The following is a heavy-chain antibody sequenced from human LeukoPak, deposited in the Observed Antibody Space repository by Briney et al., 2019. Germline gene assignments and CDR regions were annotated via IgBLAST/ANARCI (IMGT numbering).Heavy chain of an antibody. J-gene: IGHJ4*02. V-gene: IGHV3-30-3*01. Sequence: GRSLRLSCAASGFTFDDYAMHWVRQAPGKGLEWVAVMSSGGVSQQYADSVKGRFTISRDNSRDTLYLQMNSLKIEDTAVYYCARDVAPKGFDYWGQGTLVTVSS. CDR1: GFTFDDYA. D-gene: IGHD2-21*01. CDR3: ARDVAPKGFDY. CDR2: MSSGGVSQ.